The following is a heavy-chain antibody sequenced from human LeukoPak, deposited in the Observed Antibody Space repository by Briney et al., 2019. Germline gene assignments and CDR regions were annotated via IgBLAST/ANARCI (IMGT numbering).Heavy chain of an antibody. CDR2: ISSNGGST. D-gene: IGHD4-11*01. CDR3: ARVGSSGTVKYFDY. Sequence: GGSLRLSCAASGFTFSRYAMHWVRQAPGKGLEYVSAISSNGGSTYYANSVKGRFTISRDNSKNTLYLQMGSLRAGDMAVYYCARVGSSGTVKYFDYWGQGTLVTVSS. V-gene: IGHV3-64*01. J-gene: IGHJ4*02. CDR1: GFTFSRYA.